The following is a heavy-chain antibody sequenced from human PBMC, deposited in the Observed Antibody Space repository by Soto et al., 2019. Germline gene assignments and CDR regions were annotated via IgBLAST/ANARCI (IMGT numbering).Heavy chain of an antibody. Sequence: ESGGGLVQPGGSLRLSCAASGFSVSNNYMSWVRQAPGKGLEWVSLIYSGGNTYHADSVKGRFSISRDNSENTLYLQLNSLRAEDTAVYYCARMWCRGGSCKGDAFDIWGQGTMVTVSS. CDR1: GFSVSNNY. CDR3: ARMWCRGGSCKGDAFDI. CDR2: IYSGGNT. J-gene: IGHJ3*02. D-gene: IGHD2-15*01. V-gene: IGHV3-66*01.